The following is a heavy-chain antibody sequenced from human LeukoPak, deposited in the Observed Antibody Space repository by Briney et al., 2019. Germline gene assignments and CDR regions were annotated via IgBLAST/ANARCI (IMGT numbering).Heavy chain of an antibody. CDR2: ISAYNGNT. D-gene: IGHD3-22*01. J-gene: IGHJ4*02. Sequence: ASVKVSCKASGYTFTSYGISWVRQAPGQGLEWMGWISAYNGNTNYAQKLQGRVTMTTDTSTSTAYMELRSLRSGDTAVYYCARGSDNDSSGYYFGHWGQGTLVTVSS. V-gene: IGHV1-18*01. CDR3: ARGSDNDSSGYYFGH. CDR1: GYTFTSYG.